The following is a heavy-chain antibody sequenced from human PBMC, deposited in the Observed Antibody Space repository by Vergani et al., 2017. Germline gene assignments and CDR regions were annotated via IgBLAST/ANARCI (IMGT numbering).Heavy chain of an antibody. CDR1: GYSISSGYF. CDR3: AREDGYCSSTSCYPGWFDP. Sequence: QVQLQESGPGLVQPSETLSLTCTVSGYSISSGYFWGWIRQPPGKGLEWIGSNDHSGSTYYNPSLKSRVTISVDTSKNQFYLKLSSVTAADTAVYYCAREDGYCSSTSCYPGWFDPWGQGTLVTVSS. CDR2: NDHSGST. D-gene: IGHD2-2*03. V-gene: IGHV4-38-2*02. J-gene: IGHJ5*02.